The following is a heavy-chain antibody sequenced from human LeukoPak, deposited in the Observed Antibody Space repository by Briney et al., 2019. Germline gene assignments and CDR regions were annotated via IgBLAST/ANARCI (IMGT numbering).Heavy chain of an antibody. CDR2: ISSSSSYI. V-gene: IGHV3-21*01. Sequence: PGGSLRLSCATSGFTFSSYSMNWVRQAPGKGLEWVSSISSSSSYIYYADSVKGRFTISRDNAKNSLYLQMNSLRAEDTAVYYCARGVIVVVPVAQYMVTGMDVWGQGTTVTVSS. CDR1: GFTFSSYS. D-gene: IGHD2-2*01. CDR3: ARGVIVVVPVAQYMVTGMDV. J-gene: IGHJ6*02.